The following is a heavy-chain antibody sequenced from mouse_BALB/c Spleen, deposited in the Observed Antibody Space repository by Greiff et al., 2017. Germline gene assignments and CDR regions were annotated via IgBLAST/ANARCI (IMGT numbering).Heavy chain of an antibody. CDR2: IWSGGST. J-gene: IGHJ4*01. V-gene: IGHV2-2*02. CDR3: ARIGGSVYAMDY. Sequence: VNLVESGPGLVQPSQSLSITCTVSGFSLTSYGVHWVRQSPGKGLEWLGVIWSGGSTDYNAAFISRLSISKDNSKSQVFFKMNSLQANDTAIYYCARIGGSVYAMDYWGQGTSVTVSS. D-gene: IGHD1-1*02. CDR1: GFSLTSYG.